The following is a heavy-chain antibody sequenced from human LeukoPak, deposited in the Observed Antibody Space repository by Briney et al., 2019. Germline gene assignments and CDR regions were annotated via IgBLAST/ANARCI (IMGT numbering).Heavy chain of an antibody. D-gene: IGHD6-13*01. J-gene: IGHJ4*02. V-gene: IGHV3-48*04. CDR3: ARASWSNGGYFDY. CDR2: ISSSSSTI. CDR1: GFTFSSYS. Sequence: PGGSLGPSCAASGFTFSSYSMNWVRQAPGKGLEWVSYISSSSSTIYYADSVKGRFTISRDNAKNSLYLQMNSLRAEDTAVYYCARASWSNGGYFDYWGQGTLVTVSS.